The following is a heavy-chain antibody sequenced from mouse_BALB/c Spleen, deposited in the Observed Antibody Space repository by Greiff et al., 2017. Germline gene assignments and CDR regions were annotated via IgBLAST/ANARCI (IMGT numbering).Heavy chain of an antibody. J-gene: IGHJ3*01. CDR1: GFTFSSYT. CDR3: TRVSMITTEAWFAY. V-gene: IGHV5-6-4*01. Sequence: EVQVVESGGGLVKPGGSLKLSCAASGFTFSSYTMSWVRQTPEKRLEWVATISSGGSYTYYPDSVKGRFTISRDNAKNTLYLQMSSLKSEDTAMYYCTRVSMITTEAWFAYWGQGTLVTVSA. CDR2: ISSGGSYT. D-gene: IGHD2-4*01.